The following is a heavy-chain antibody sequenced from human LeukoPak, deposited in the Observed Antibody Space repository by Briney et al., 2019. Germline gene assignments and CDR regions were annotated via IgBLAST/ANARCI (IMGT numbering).Heavy chain of an antibody. D-gene: IGHD3-9*01. Sequence: ASVKVSCKASGYTFTSYGISWVRQAPGQGLEWMGWISAYNGNTNYAQKPQGRVTMTTDTSTSTAYMELRSLRSDDTAVYYCARDSPYYDTPNPRYWGQGTLVTVSS. CDR3: ARDSPYYDTPNPRY. CDR1: GYTFTSYG. V-gene: IGHV1-18*01. CDR2: ISAYNGNT. J-gene: IGHJ4*02.